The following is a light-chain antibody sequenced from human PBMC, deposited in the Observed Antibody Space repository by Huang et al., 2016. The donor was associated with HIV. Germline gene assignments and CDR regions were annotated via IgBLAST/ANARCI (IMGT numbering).Light chain of an antibody. CDR2: GAS. Sequence: EVVMTQYPATLFGSSGERAILSCRASQSVSSNLAWYEPKLGQGPRLLIYGASTRATVIPARFSGSGSGTEFTLTISSLQSEDFAVYYCQQYNKWPPGYTFGQGTKLEIK. CDR3: QQYNKWPPGYT. CDR1: QSVSSN. V-gene: IGKV3-15*01. J-gene: IGKJ2*01.